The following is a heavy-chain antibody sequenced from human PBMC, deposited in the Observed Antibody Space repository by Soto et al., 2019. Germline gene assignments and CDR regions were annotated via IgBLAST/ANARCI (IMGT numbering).Heavy chain of an antibody. Sequence: ASVKVSCKASGYTFTVYYMHGVRQAPGQGLEWMGWINPKSGGTMYPQKFQGRVTMTWDTSISTAYMALTRLRSDDTAVYYCARDLAKGGGSAGFDYWGQGTLVTVSS. V-gene: IGHV1-2*02. J-gene: IGHJ4*02. D-gene: IGHD1-26*01. CDR2: INPKSGGT. CDR1: GYTFTVYY. CDR3: ARDLAKGGGSAGFDY.